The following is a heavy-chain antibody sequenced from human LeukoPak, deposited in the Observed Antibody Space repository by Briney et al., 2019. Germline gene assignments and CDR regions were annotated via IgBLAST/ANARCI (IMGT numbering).Heavy chain of an antibody. V-gene: IGHV3-23*01. CDR3: AKGRPLEVYGDPPQPFDY. D-gene: IGHD4-17*01. Sequence: PGGSLRLSCAASGFTFSSYAMSWVRQAPGKGLEWVSAISGSGGSTYYAGSVKGRFTISRDNSKNTLYLQMNSLRAEDTAVYYCAKGRPLEVYGDPPQPFDYWGQGTLVTVSS. CDR2: ISGSGGST. J-gene: IGHJ4*02. CDR1: GFTFSSYA.